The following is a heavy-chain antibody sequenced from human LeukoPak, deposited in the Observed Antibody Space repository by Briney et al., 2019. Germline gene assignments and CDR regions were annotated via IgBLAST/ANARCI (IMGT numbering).Heavy chain of an antibody. J-gene: IGHJ6*03. CDR3: ARDGPVQLDREYYYYYMDV. CDR2: IVPIFGTA. CDR1: GGTFSSYA. V-gene: IGHV1-69*05. D-gene: IGHD1-1*01. Sequence: SVKVSCKASGGTFSSYAISWVRQAPGQGLEWMGGIVPIFGTANYAQKFQGRVTITTDESTSTAYMELSSLRSEDTAVYYCARDGPVQLDREYYYYYMDVWGKGTTVTVSS.